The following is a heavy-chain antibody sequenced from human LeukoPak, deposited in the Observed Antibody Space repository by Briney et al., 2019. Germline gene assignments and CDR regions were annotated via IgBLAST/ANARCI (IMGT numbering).Heavy chain of an antibody. D-gene: IGHD2-2*01. Sequence: GGSLRLSCAASGFTFSSYAMSWVRQAPGKGLEWVSAISYSGGTTYYADSVRGRFTISRDNSKNTLYLQLNSLRAEDTAVYYCTRESRPFCPFAYWGQGVLVTVSS. V-gene: IGHV3-23*01. CDR1: GFTFSSYA. J-gene: IGHJ4*02. CDR3: TRESRPFCPFAY. CDR2: ISYSGGTT.